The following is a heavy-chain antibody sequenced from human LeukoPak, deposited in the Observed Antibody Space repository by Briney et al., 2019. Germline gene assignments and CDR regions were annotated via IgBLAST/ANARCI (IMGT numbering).Heavy chain of an antibody. CDR3: ARGCSSTSCSXXXDP. CDR1: GFTFGSYW. J-gene: IGHJ5*02. CDR2: IKQDGSEK. D-gene: IGHD2-2*01. V-gene: IGHV3-7*01. Sequence: PGGSLRLSCAASGFTFGSYWMTWVRQAPGKGLEWVANIKQDGSEKNYVDSVKGRFTISRDNAKNSLDLQMSSLRAEDTAIYYCARGCSSTSCSXXXDPWGQGTLVTVSS.